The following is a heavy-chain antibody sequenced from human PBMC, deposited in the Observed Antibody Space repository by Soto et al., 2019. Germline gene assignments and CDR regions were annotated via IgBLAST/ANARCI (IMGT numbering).Heavy chain of an antibody. CDR2: ISGSGDST. V-gene: IGHV3-23*01. Sequence: GGSLRLSCAASGFTFGNYAMSWVRQAPGKGLEWVSSISGSGDSTYYADSVEGRFTISRNISKNTLYLQMNSLRAEDTAIYFCAKDPGDYVPPFDYWGQGTLVTVSS. J-gene: IGHJ4*02. D-gene: IGHD4-17*01. CDR3: AKDPGDYVPPFDY. CDR1: GFTFGNYA.